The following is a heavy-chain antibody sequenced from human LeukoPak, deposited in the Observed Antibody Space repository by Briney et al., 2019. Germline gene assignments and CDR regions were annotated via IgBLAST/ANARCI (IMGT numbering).Heavy chain of an antibody. V-gene: IGHV4-59*02. D-gene: IGHD2/OR15-2a*01. CDR2: FSYTGKT. J-gene: IGHJ4*02. CDR3: SEGYFEPFAH. CDR1: GASVSNSH. Sequence: SETLPLTCAASGASVSNSHWNWIRQFPGKGLEWIGCFSYTGKTDYNPSLSSRVIISLGTSNNKVPLKLKSVTAADTAVYYCSEGYFEPFAHWGPGTLVTVSS.